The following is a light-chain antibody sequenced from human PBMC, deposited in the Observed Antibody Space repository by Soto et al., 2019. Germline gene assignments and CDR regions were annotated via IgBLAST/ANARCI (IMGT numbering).Light chain of an antibody. Sequence: LTQSPGTLSLSPGERATLSCRASQSISSNYLAWYQQTPGQAPRLLIYDASSRAAGIPDRFSGSGSGTDFTLTISRLEPEDFGVYYCQQYGGSPRTFGQGTKVDIK. V-gene: IGKV3-20*01. CDR3: QQYGGSPRT. CDR2: DAS. CDR1: QSISSNY. J-gene: IGKJ1*01.